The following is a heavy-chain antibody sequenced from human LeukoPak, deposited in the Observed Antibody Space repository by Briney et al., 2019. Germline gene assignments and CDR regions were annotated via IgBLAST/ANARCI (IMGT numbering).Heavy chain of an antibody. D-gene: IGHD3-10*01. J-gene: IGHJ4*02. Sequence: GGSLRLSCAASGFTFSSYGMHWVRQAPGKGLEWVAVISYDGSNKYYADSVKGRFTMSRDNSKNTLYLQMNSLRAEDTAVYYCAKAGKYYYGSGSYYNGLGGYWGQGTLVTVSS. CDR3: AKAGKYYYGSGSYYNGLGGY. CDR1: GFTFSSYG. V-gene: IGHV3-30*18. CDR2: ISYDGSNK.